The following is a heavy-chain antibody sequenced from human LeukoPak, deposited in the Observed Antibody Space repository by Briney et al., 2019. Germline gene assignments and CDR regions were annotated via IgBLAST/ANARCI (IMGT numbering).Heavy chain of an antibody. J-gene: IGHJ4*02. CDR2: IYYSGST. V-gene: IGHV4-59*01. Sequence: SETLSLTCTVSGGSISSYYWSWIRQPPGKGLEWIGHIYYSGSTNYNPSLKSRVTISVDTSKNQFSLKLSSVTAADTAVYYCARDKYGDYYFDYWGQGTLVTVSS. D-gene: IGHD4-17*01. CDR1: GGSISSYY. CDR3: ARDKYGDYYFDY.